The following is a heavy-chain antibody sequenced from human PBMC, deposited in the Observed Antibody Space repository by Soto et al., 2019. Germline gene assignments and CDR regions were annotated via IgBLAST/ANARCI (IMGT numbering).Heavy chain of an antibody. V-gene: IGHV6-1*01. J-gene: IGHJ4*02. D-gene: IGHD2-2*01. Sequence: PAQTLSLTCAISGDSVSSNSATWNWIRQSPSRGLEWLGRTYYRSKWYSAYAVSVKSRITINPDTSKNQFSLQLNSVTPDDTAVYYCAKGPSRLDYWGQGTLVTVSS. CDR3: AKGPSRLDY. CDR1: GDSVSSNSAT. CDR2: TYYRSKWYS.